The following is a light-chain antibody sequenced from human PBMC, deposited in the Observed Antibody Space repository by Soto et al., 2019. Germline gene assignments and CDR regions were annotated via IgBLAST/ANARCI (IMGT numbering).Light chain of an antibody. CDR3: QSYDSSLSHVV. CDR2: GNK. J-gene: IGLJ2*01. CDR1: SSYIGTAYD. V-gene: IGLV1-40*01. Sequence: SVLTQPPSLSGAPGQRVTISCTGSSSYIGTAYDVHWYQHLPGTAPKLLIYGNKNRPSGVPDRFSGSKSGISASLAITGLQAEDEGLYYCQSYDSSLSHVVFGGGTKLTVL.